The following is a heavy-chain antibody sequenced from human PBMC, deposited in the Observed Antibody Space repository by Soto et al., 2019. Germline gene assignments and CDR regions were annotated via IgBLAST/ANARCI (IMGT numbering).Heavy chain of an antibody. CDR1: GGSISSGGYY. D-gene: IGHD3-22*01. Sequence: PSETLSLTCTVSGGSISSGGYYWIWIRHHPGKGLEWIGYIYYSGSTYYNPSLKSRVTISVDTSKNQFSLKLSSVTAADTAVYYCARGTNYYDSSGSYFDYWGQGTLVTVSS. J-gene: IGHJ4*02. V-gene: IGHV4-31*03. CDR3: ARGTNYYDSSGSYFDY. CDR2: IYYSGST.